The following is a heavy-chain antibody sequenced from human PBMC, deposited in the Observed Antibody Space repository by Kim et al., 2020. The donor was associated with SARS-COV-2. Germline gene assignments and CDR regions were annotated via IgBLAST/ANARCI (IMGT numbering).Heavy chain of an antibody. CDR1: GFTFNSYG. CDR2: IWHDGNNK. D-gene: IGHD3-3*01. J-gene: IGHJ3*02. V-gene: IGHV3-30*02. CDR3: AKDRLAICGDSFDI. Sequence: GGSLRLSCAASGFTFNSYGMHWVRQAPGKGLEWVAFIWHDGNNKYYADAVKGRFTTYRDRTNNTLYLHMNRLRAEDTAVYYCAKDRLAICGDSFDIWGQGTMVTVSS.